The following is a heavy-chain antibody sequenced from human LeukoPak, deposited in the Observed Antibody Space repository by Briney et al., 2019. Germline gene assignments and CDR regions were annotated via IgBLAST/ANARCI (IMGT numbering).Heavy chain of an antibody. CDR3: ARGGGWYYDILTGYIDAFDI. CDR2: ISAYNGNT. CDR1: GGTFTSYG. J-gene: IGHJ3*02. D-gene: IGHD3-9*01. Sequence: ASVKVSFKASGGTFTSYGISWVRHAPGQGLGWMGWISAYNGNTNYAQKLQGRVTMTRDTSTSTVYMELSSLRSEDTAVYYCARGGGWYYDILTGYIDAFDIWGQGTMVTVSS. V-gene: IGHV1-18*01.